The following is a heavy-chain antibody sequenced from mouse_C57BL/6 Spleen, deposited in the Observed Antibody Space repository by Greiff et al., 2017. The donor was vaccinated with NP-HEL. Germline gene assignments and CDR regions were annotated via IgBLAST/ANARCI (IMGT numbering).Heavy chain of an antibody. Sequence: EVQLQQSGPGLVKPSQSLSLTCSVTGYSITSCYYWYLIRQFPGNLLEWMGYISYDGSNNYNPSLKNRISITRDTSKNQFFLKLNSVTTEETAKYYCEREGWGDPFAYWGQGTLVTVSA. CDR2: ISYDGSN. CDR3: EREGWGDPFAY. CDR1: GYSITSCYY. J-gene: IGHJ3*01. D-gene: IGHD2-13*01. V-gene: IGHV3-6*01.